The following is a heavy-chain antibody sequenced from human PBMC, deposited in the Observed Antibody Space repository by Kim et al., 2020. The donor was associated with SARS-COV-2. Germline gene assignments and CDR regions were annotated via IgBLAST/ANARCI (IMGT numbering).Heavy chain of an antibody. CDR3: AKDPIAAAGTSHFDY. J-gene: IGHJ4*02. V-gene: IGHV3-23*01. D-gene: IGHD6-13*01. Sequence: DSVKGRFTISRANSKNTRYLKMNSLRAEDTAVYYCAKDPIAAAGTSHFDYWGQGTLVTVSS.